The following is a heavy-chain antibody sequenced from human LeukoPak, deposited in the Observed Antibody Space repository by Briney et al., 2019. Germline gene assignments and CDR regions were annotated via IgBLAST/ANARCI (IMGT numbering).Heavy chain of an antibody. J-gene: IGHJ4*02. D-gene: IGHD3-10*01. CDR2: IYTSGST. V-gene: IGHV4-4*07. Sequence: SETLSLTCTVSGASISSYYWSWIRQPAGKGLEWIGRIYTSGSTNYNPSLKSRGTMSVDTSKNQFSLKLSSVTAADTAVYYCARSLAGYYGSGSYYKWDYFDYWGQGTLVTVSS. CDR1: GASISSYY. CDR3: ARSLAGYYGSGSYYKWDYFDY.